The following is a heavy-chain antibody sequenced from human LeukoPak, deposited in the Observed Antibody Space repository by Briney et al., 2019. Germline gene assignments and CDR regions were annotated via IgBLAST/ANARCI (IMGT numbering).Heavy chain of an antibody. V-gene: IGHV3-74*03. CDR2: ISGDGTIK. Sequence: TGGSLRLSCEPSGFPFSGYWMLWVRQAPGKGLVWVSRISGDGTIKTYADFVRGRFTISRDNTKNILYLQMNSLRVEDTAIYFCSRSQFDYWGQGVLVTVSS. CDR3: SRSQFDY. CDR1: GFPFSGYW. J-gene: IGHJ4*02.